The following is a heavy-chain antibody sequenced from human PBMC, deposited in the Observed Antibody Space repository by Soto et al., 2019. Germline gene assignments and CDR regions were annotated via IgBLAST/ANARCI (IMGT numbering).Heavy chain of an antibody. J-gene: IGHJ4*02. D-gene: IGHD3-10*01. CDR1: AYTFDNFG. CDR2: ISAYSGDT. V-gene: IGHV1-18*01. CDR3: ARDGFGSYLDY. Sequence: VQLVQSRTEVKNPGASVKVSCQAAAYTFDNFGIHWVRPAPGQGLEWIGWISAYSGDTNYAQRLQGRVTMTTDTATNTAYMELSGLTSDDTAVYFCARDGFGSYLDYWGQGTLVTVSS.